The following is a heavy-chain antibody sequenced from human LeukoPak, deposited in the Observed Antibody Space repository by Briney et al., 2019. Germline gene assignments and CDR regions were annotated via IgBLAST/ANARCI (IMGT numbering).Heavy chain of an antibody. CDR2: ISAYNGST. D-gene: IGHD2-2*01. Sequence: GASVKVSCKASGYTFTRYGISWVRQAPGQGLEWMGWISAYNGSTNYAQKLQGRVTMTTDTSTSTAYMELRSLRSDDTAVYYCARDQLPQLSDYWGQGTLVTVSS. J-gene: IGHJ4*02. V-gene: IGHV1-18*01. CDR1: GYTFTRYG. CDR3: ARDQLPQLSDY.